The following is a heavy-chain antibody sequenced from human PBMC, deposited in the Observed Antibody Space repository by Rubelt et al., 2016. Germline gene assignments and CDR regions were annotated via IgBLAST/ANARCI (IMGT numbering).Heavy chain of an antibody. Sequence: EVHLSESGGGLEQPGGSLRLSCAASGFTFGNYHLTWVRQAPGEGLEWVSVIYSGGSTYYADSVKARFTISRDKSKNTVYLQMNSLRAEDTAVYYCARDLDYGGNSVDYWGQGTLVTVSS. CDR3: ARDLDYGGNSVDY. J-gene: IGHJ4*02. D-gene: IGHD4-23*01. CDR1: GFTFGNYH. CDR2: IYSGGST. V-gene: IGHV3-66*01.